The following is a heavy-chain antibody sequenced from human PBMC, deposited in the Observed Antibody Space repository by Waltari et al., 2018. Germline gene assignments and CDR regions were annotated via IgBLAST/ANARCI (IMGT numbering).Heavy chain of an antibody. Sequence: QVQLQQWGAGLLKPSETLSLTCAVYGGSFSGYYWSWIRQPPGKGLEGIGEINHSGSTNYNPSLKSRVTISVDTSKNQFSLKLSSVTAADTAVYYCARGLVDYDILTGSHPSVGYFDYWGQGTLVTVSS. CDR1: GGSFSGYY. CDR2: INHSGST. CDR3: ARGLVDYDILTGSHPSVGYFDY. V-gene: IGHV4-34*01. J-gene: IGHJ4*02. D-gene: IGHD3-9*01.